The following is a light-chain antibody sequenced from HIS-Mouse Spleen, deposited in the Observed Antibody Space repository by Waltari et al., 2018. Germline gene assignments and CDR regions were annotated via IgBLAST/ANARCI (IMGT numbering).Light chain of an antibody. CDR1: QRVSSN. Sequence: EIVMTQSPATLSVSPGERAILSCRASQRVSSNLAWYQQKPGQAPRPLIYGASTRATGIPARFSGSGSGTEFTLTISSMQSEDFAVYYCQQYNNWPPWTFGQGTKVEIK. CDR2: GAS. J-gene: IGKJ1*01. V-gene: IGKV3-15*01. CDR3: QQYNNWPPWT.